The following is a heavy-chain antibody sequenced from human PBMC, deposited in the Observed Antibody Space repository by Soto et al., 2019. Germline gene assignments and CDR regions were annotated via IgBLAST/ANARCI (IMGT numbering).Heavy chain of an antibody. CDR2: FYYTGST. V-gene: IGHV4-59*01. D-gene: IGHD3-22*01. J-gene: IGHJ4*02. Sequence: TLSLTCTVSGGSISGYYWSWIRQPPGKGLEWIGYFYYTGSTNYNPSLKSRVTISIDTSKNQFSLKVSSVTAADTAVYYCSRSMFYSDGSSYSPFDNWGQGILVTVSS. CDR1: GGSISGYY. CDR3: SRSMFYSDGSSYSPFDN.